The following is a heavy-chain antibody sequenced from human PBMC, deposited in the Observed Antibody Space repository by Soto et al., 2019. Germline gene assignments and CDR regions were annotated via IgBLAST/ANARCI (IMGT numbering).Heavy chain of an antibody. V-gene: IGHV1-8*01. D-gene: IGHD6-25*01. Sequence: ASVKVSCKASGYSFTSYDINWVRQATGQGLEWMGWMNPKSGNKGYAQKFQGRVTMTMDTSISTAYMELNSLRFEDTAVYYCARAAASLDPWGQGTLVTVSS. CDR3: ARAAASLDP. CDR2: MNPKSGNK. CDR1: GYSFTSYD. J-gene: IGHJ5*02.